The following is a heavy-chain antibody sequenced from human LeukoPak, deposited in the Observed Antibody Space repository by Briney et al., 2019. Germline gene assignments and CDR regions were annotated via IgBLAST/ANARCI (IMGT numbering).Heavy chain of an antibody. CDR1: GYAFTSYG. D-gene: IGHD5-18*01. CDR2: ISAYNGST. V-gene: IGHV1-18*01. J-gene: IGHJ6*03. CDR3: ARGGERYSYGPYQNYYYYYMDV. Sequence: GASVKVSCKASGYAFTSYGISWVRQAPGQGLEWMGWISAYNGSTNYAQKLQGRVTMTTDTSTSTAYMELRSLRSDDTAVYHCARGGERYSYGPYQNYYYYYMDVWGKGTTVTVSS.